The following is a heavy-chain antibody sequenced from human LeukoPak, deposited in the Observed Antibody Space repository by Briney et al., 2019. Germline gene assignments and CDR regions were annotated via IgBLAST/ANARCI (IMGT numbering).Heavy chain of an antibody. Sequence: ASVKVSCKASGYTFTSYGISWVRQAPGQGLEWMGWISAYNGNTNYAQKLQGRVTMTTDTSTSTAYMELRSLRSDDTVVYYCAREMITFGGVIVILYDYWGQGTLVTVSS. V-gene: IGHV1-18*01. CDR3: AREMITFGGVIVILYDY. D-gene: IGHD3-16*02. CDR1: GYTFTSYG. CDR2: ISAYNGNT. J-gene: IGHJ4*02.